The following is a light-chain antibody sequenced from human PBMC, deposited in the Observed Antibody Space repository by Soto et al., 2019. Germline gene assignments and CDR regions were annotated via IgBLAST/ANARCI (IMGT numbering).Light chain of an antibody. CDR2: ANN. CDR3: QSYDSSLSGYV. V-gene: IGLV1-40*01. Sequence: QSVLTQPPSVSGAPGQRVTISCTGSSSNIGAGYDVHWYQQLPGTAPKLLIYANNNRPSGVPDRFSGSKSGTSASLAITGLQAADEADYYCQSYDSSLSGYVFGTGTKVTVL. J-gene: IGLJ1*01. CDR1: SSNIGAGYD.